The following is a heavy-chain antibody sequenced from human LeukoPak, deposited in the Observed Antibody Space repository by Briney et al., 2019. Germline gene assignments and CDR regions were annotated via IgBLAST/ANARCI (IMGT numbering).Heavy chain of an antibody. CDR3: ARGNILTGYCFDF. J-gene: IGHJ4*02. D-gene: IGHD3-9*01. CDR2: IHYTGAT. CDR1: GGSITGYY. V-gene: IGHV4-34*01. Sequence: SETLSLTCAVYGGSITGYYWSWIRQTRGRALEWVGEIHYTGATSYNPSLKSRATISTDTSKNQFSLRLSSVTAADTAVYYCARGNILTGYCFDFWGQGALVTVSS.